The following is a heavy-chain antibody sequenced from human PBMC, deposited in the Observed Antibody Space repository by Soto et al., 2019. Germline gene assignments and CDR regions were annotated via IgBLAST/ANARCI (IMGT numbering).Heavy chain of an antibody. V-gene: IGHV4-4*02. Sequence: NPSLKSRVTSSIDKSKNQFSLKLNSVTAADTAVYYCAREGYYDILTGLDYWGQGTLVTVSS. J-gene: IGHJ4*02. CDR3: AREGYYDILTGLDY. D-gene: IGHD3-9*01.